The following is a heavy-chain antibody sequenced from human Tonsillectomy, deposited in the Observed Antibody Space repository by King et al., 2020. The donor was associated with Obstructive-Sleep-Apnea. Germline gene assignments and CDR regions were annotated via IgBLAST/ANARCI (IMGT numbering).Heavy chain of an antibody. CDR3: ARQEEGAVGPSLGY. V-gene: IGHV4-59*08. CDR1: GGSISSYY. CDR2: ISYSGST. Sequence: QLQESGPGLVKPSETLSLTCTVSGGSISSYYWSWLRQPPGKGLEWIGYISYSGSTNYNPSLKSRVTTSLDTSKNQFSLKLSSVTAADTAVYYCARQEEGAVGPSLGYWGQGTLVTVSS. J-gene: IGHJ4*02. D-gene: IGHD6-19*01.